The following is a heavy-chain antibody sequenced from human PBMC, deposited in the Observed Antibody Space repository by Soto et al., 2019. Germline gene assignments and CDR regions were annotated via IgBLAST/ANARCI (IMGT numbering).Heavy chain of an antibody. CDR1: GGSISSYW. Sequence: SETLSLTCTVSGGSISSYWWSWVRQPPGKGLEWIGEIYHSGSTNYNPSLKSRVTISVDKSKNQFSLKLSSVTAADTAVYYCARFPSIAARPDAFDIWGQGTMVTVSS. D-gene: IGHD6-6*01. J-gene: IGHJ3*02. V-gene: IGHV4-4*02. CDR3: ARFPSIAARPDAFDI. CDR2: IYHSGST.